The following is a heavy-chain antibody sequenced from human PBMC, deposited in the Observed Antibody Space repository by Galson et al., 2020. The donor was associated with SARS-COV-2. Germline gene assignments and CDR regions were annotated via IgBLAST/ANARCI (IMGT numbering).Heavy chain of an antibody. CDR3: ARHDIATTIMGDYGMDV. J-gene: IGHJ6*02. CDR2: IAYDGTKE. V-gene: IGHV3-30-3*01. CDR1: GFTFNTYS. D-gene: IGHD1-1*01. Sequence: GGSLRLSCAASGFTFNTYSMHWVRQAPGKGLEWVAMIAYDGTKEYYEDSVKGRFTISRDNSKNTLSLQMNSLRAEDTAVYYCARHDIATTIMGDYGMDVWGQGTTVTVS.